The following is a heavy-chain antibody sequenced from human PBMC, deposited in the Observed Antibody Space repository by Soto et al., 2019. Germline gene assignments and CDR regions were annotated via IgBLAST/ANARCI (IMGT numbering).Heavy chain of an antibody. D-gene: IGHD4-17*01. J-gene: IGHJ4*02. CDR2: TYYRSKWYN. CDR1: GDSVSSNSAA. Sequence: SQTLSLNSAISGDSVSSNSAAWNWIRQSPSRGLEWLGRTYYRSKWYNDYAVSVKSRITINPDTSKIQFSLQLNSVTPEDTVVYYCARVGWTSLTFFDYWGQGTLVTVSS. V-gene: IGHV6-1*01. CDR3: ARVGWTSLTFFDY.